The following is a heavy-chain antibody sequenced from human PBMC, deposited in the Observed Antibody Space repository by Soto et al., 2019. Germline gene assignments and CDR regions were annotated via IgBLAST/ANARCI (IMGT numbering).Heavy chain of an antibody. CDR1: GGSISSGGYS. V-gene: IGHV4-30-2*01. CDR3: ARGRHVDTAMVLQYNWFDP. J-gene: IGHJ5*02. Sequence: SETLSLTCAVSGGSISSGGYSWSWIRQPPGKGLEWIGYIYHSGSTYYNPSLKSRVTISVDRSKNQFSLQLSSVTAADTAVYYCARGRHVDTAMVLQYNWFDPWGQGTLVTVSS. D-gene: IGHD5-18*01. CDR2: IYHSGST.